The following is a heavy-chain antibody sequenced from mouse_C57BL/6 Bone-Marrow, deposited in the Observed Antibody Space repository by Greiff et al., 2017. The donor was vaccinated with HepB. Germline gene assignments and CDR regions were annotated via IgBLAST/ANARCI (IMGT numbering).Heavy chain of an antibody. CDR2: IYPRSGNT. CDR1: GYTFPSYG. V-gene: IGHV1-81*01. Sequence: QVQLQQSGAELARPGASVKLSCKASGYTFPSYGISWVTQRTGQGLEWIGEIYPRSGNTYYNEKFKGKATLTADKSSSTAYMELRSLTSEDSAVYFCAREEDYWNYFDYWGQGTTLTVSA. CDR3: AREEDYWNYFDY. D-gene: IGHD2-13*01. J-gene: IGHJ2*01.